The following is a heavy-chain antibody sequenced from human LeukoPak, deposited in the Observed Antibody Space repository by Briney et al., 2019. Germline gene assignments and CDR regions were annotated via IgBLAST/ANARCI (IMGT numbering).Heavy chain of an antibody. CDR2: ISDSGYYI. CDR3: AKDPGYRDF. D-gene: IGHD5-18*01. CDR1: GFTFSDYS. Sequence: GGSLRLSCAASGFTFSDYSMNWVRQAPGKGLEWVSSISDSGYYIYYTDSVKGRFTISRDNAKNSLYLQMNSLRAEDTAMYFCAKDPGYRDFWGQGTLVTASS. V-gene: IGHV3-21*01. J-gene: IGHJ4*02.